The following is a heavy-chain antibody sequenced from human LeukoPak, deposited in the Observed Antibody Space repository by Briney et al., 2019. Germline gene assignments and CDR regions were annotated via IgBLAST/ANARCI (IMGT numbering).Heavy chain of an antibody. D-gene: IGHD3-10*02. CDR2: ISSSGSTI. J-gene: IGHJ6*04. V-gene: IGHV3-48*03. CDR1: GFTFSSYE. CDR3: AELGITMIGGV. Sequence: PGGSLRLSCAASGFTFSSYEMNWVRQAPGKGLEWVSYISSSGSTIYYADSVRGRFTISRDNAKNSLYLQMNSLRAEDTAVYYCAELGITMIGGVWGKGTTVTVSS.